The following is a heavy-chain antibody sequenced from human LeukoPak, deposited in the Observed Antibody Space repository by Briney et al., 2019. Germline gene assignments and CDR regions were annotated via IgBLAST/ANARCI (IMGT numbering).Heavy chain of an antibody. Sequence: GGSLRLSCAGSGFTFSSYAMSWVRQAPGKGLEWVSAISDTGTTTYDADSVKGRFFISRDNSKNTLYLHMNSLRAEDTAVYYCATPRTYYCSETSCYFDHWGQGTLVTVSS. CDR3: ATPRTYYCSETSCYFDH. V-gene: IGHV3-23*01. D-gene: IGHD2-15*01. CDR1: GFTFSSYA. CDR2: ISDTGTTT. J-gene: IGHJ4*03.